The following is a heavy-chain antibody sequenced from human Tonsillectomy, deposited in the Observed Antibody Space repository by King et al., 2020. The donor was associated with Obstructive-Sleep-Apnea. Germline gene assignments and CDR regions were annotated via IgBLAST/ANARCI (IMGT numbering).Heavy chain of an antibody. J-gene: IGHJ4*02. Sequence: VQLVESGGGVVQPGRSLRLSCADSGFTFSTYAMHWVRQAPGKGLEWVAVISYDGSNKWYADSVKGRFTISRDNSKNTMYLQMNSLRAEDTAVYFCARGGRMIRGGNYFDYWGKGPLVTVPS. CDR2: ISYDGSNK. V-gene: IGHV3-30*04. CDR1: GFTFSTYA. D-gene: IGHD3-10*01. CDR3: ARGGRMIRGGNYFDY.